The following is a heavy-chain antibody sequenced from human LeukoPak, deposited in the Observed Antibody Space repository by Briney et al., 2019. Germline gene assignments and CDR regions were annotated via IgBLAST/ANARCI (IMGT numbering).Heavy chain of an antibody. V-gene: IGHV3-53*01. D-gene: IGHD1-7*01. CDR3: LDNWNYGEFYMDV. CDR2: IYSGGST. J-gene: IGHJ6*03. Sequence: GRSLILSCAASGFTVSSDYMSWVRQAPGKGLEWVSVIYSGGSTYYADSVKGRFTISRDNSKNTLYLQMNSLRAEDTAVYYCLDNWNYGEFYMDVWGKGTTVTVSS. CDR1: GFTVSSDY.